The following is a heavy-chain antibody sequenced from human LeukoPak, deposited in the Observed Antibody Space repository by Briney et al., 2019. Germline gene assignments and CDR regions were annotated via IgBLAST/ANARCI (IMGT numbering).Heavy chain of an antibody. V-gene: IGHV3-33*01. J-gene: IGHJ4*02. Sequence: GGSLRLSCAASGFTFNNYGMHWVRQAPGKGLQWVALVWYDGGNKYYADSVKGRFTISRDNTKNSVYLQMNSLRADDTAVYYCARENAGDYYVDWWGQGTQVTVST. CDR1: GFTFNNYG. CDR3: ARENAGDYYVDW. D-gene: IGHD4-17*01. CDR2: VWYDGGNK.